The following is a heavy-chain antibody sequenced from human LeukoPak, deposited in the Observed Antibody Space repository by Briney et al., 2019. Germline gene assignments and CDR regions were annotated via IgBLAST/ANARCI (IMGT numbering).Heavy chain of an antibody. V-gene: IGHV3-64D*06. CDR1: GFTFSSYA. CDR2: ISSNGGST. Sequence: GGSLRLSCSASGFTFSSYAMHWVRQAPGKGLEYVSAISSNGGSTYYADSVKGRFTISRDNSKNTLYLQMSSLRAEDTAVYYCVKDYCSGGSCYSFDYWGQGTPVTVSS. J-gene: IGHJ4*02. D-gene: IGHD2-15*01. CDR3: VKDYCSGGSCYSFDY.